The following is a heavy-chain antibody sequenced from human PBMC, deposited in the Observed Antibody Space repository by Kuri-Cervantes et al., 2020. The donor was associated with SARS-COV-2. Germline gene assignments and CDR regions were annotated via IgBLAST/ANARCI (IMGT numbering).Heavy chain of an antibody. V-gene: IGHV4-38-2*01. D-gene: IGHD2-2*01. Sequence: GSLRLSCAVSGYSISSGYYWGWIRQPPGKGLEWIGSIYHSGSTYYNPSLKSRVTISVDTSKNQFSLKLSSVTAADTAVYYCARGLYCSSTSCYRKTDYYYYMDVWGKGTTVTVSS. J-gene: IGHJ6*03. CDR1: GYSISSGYY. CDR3: ARGLYCSSTSCYRKTDYYYYMDV. CDR2: IYHSGST.